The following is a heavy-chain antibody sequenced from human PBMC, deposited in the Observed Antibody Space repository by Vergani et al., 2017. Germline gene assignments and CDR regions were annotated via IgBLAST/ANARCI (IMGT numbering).Heavy chain of an antibody. CDR2: IYTSGST. CDR1: GGSISSYY. CDR3: ARVSDCSGGSCYSSVGWFDP. V-gene: IGHV4-4*07. Sequence: QVQLPESGPGLVKPSETLSLTCSVSGGSISSYYWSWIRQPAGKGLEWIGRIYTSGSTNYNPSLKSRVTMSVDTSKNQFSLKLSSVTAADTAVYYCARVSDCSGGSCYSSVGWFDPWGQGTLVTVSS. D-gene: IGHD2-15*01. J-gene: IGHJ5*02.